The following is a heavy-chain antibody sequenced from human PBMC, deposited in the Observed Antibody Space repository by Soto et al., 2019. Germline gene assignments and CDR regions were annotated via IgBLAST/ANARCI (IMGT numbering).Heavy chain of an antibody. CDR2: ISGNNGNT. J-gene: IGHJ3*02. CDR1: GYNFNNYG. V-gene: IGHV1-18*01. Sequence: QVQLVQSGPEVKKPGASVTLSCKASGYNFNNYGISWVRQAPGQGLEWMGWISGNNGNTKYGQKFQGRVSLTTDSSTSTAYMEMRSLRSDDTADYYCVRRVVTTLYDAFDIWGPGTRVTVSS. CDR3: VRRVVTTLYDAFDI. D-gene: IGHD2-21*02.